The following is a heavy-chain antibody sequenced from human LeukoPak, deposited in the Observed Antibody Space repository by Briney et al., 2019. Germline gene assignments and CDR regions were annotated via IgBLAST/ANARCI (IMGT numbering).Heavy chain of an antibody. CDR1: GGSISSGGYY. CDR2: IYHSGST. CDR3: ARDITRWFDP. Sequence: SETLSLTCTVSGGSISSGGYYWSWIRQPPGKGLEWIGYIYHSGSTYYNPSLKSRVTISVDRSKNQFSLKLSSVTAADTAVYYCARDITRWFDPWGQGTLVTVSS. V-gene: IGHV4-30-2*01. J-gene: IGHJ5*02. D-gene: IGHD1-20*01.